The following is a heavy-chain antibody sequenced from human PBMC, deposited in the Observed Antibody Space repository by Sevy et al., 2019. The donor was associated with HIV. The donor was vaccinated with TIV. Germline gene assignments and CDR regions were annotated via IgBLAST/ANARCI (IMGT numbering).Heavy chain of an antibody. CDR1: GFTFSSYA. D-gene: IGHD6-6*01. V-gene: IGHV3-23*01. J-gene: IGHJ4*02. CDR2: FVGSGGST. CDR3: AKGDSSSPRGADFDY. Sequence: GGSLRLSCAASGFTFSSYAMSWFRQAPGKGLEWVSAFVGSGGSTYYADSVKGRFTISRDNSKNTLYLQMNSLRAKDTAVYYCAKGDSSSPRGADFDYWGQGTLVTVSS.